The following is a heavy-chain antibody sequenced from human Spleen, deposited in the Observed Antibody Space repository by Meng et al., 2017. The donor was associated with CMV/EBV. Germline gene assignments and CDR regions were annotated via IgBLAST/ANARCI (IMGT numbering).Heavy chain of an antibody. CDR3: ARDLSVMIFGVAPLNGMDV. CDR1: GFTFSSYS. V-gene: IGHV3-21*01. D-gene: IGHD3-3*01. Sequence: GGSLRLSCAASGFTFSSYSMNWVRQAPGKGLEWVSSISSSSSYIYSADSVKGRFTTSRDNAKNSLYLQMNSLRAEDTAVYYCARDLSVMIFGVAPLNGMDVWGQGTTVTVPS. J-gene: IGHJ6*02. CDR2: ISSSSSYI.